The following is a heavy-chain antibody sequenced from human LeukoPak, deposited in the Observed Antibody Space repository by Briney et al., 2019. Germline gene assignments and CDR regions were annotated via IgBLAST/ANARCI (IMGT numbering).Heavy chain of an antibody. V-gene: IGHV3-11*01. D-gene: IGHD4-17*01. J-gene: IGHJ5*02. Sequence: GGSLRLSCAASGFTFSDYYMSWIRQAPGKGLEWVSHITSSGSTIYYADSVKGRFTISRDNAKNPLYLQMNSLRAEDTAVYYCAREYGAPYNWFDPWGQGTLVTVSS. CDR2: ITSSGSTI. CDR1: GFTFSDYY. CDR3: AREYGAPYNWFDP.